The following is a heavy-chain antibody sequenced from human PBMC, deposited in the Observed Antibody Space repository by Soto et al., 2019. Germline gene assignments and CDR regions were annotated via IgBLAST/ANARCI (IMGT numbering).Heavy chain of an antibody. CDR3: ARDRIVATITHYYYYGMDV. V-gene: IGHV3-53*01. Sequence: PGGSLRLSCAASGFTVSSNYMSWVRQAPGKGLEWVSVIYSGGSTYYADSVKGRFTISRDNSKNTLYLQMNSLRAEDTAVYYCARDRIVATITHYYYYGMDVWGQGTTVTSP. J-gene: IGHJ6*02. D-gene: IGHD5-12*01. CDR2: IYSGGST. CDR1: GFTVSSNY.